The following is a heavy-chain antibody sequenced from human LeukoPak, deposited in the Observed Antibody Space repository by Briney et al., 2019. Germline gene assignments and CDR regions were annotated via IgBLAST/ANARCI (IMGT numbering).Heavy chain of an antibody. J-gene: IGHJ5*02. Sequence: ASVTVSCKASGGTFSSYAISWVRQAPGQGLEWMGGIIPIFGTANYAQKFQGRVTITADESTSTAYMELSSLRSEDTAVYYCARAPRQYSGSSPSRFDPWGQGTLVTVSS. CDR1: GGTFSSYA. V-gene: IGHV1-69*13. CDR3: ARAPRQYSGSSPSRFDP. CDR2: IIPIFGTA. D-gene: IGHD1-26*01.